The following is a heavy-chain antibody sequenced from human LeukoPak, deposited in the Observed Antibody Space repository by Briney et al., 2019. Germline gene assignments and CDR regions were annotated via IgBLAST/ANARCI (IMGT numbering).Heavy chain of an antibody. CDR2: IYSGGST. CDR3: ARGLGYCTSTTRLLPFDY. Sequence: GGSLRLSCAASGFTVSTYYMTWVRQAPGKGLECVSVIYSGGSTYYADSVKGRFTVSRDNSKNTLYLQMNSLRAEDTAMYYCARGLGYCTSTTRLLPFDYWGQGTLVTVSS. CDR1: GFTVSTYY. D-gene: IGHD2-8*01. J-gene: IGHJ4*02. V-gene: IGHV3-53*01.